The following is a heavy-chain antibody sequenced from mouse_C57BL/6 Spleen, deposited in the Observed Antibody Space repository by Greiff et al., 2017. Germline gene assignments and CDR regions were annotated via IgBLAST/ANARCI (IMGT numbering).Heavy chain of an antibody. CDR2: INPNNGGT. J-gene: IGHJ2*01. V-gene: IGHV1-26*01. CDR1: GYTFTDYY. CDR3: ARGLLPLFDY. D-gene: IGHD2-3*01. Sequence: EVQLQQSGPELVKPGASVKISCKASGYTFTDYYMNWVKQSHGKSLEWIGDINPNNGGTSYNQKFKGKATLTVDKSSSTAYMELRSLTSEDSAVYYCARGLLPLFDYWGQGTTLTVSA.